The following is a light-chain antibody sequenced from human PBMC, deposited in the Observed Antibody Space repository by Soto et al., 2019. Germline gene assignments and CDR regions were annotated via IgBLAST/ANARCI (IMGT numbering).Light chain of an antibody. J-gene: IGKJ1*01. CDR1: HTITYH. CDR2: GAS. CDR3: QQSYITPWT. V-gene: IGKV1-39*01. Sequence: DVQMTQSPSSLSASVGDRVTITSRASHTITYHLNLYQQKPGKAPKLLIYGASSLQGWVPFRFSGSGSGTDFTLTITSLQTEDSATDHCQQSYITPWTFGQGTKVEIK.